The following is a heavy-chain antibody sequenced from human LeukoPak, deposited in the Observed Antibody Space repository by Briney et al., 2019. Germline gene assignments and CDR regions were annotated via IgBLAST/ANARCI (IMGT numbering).Heavy chain of an antibody. CDR3: AREFWGRLDY. D-gene: IGHD7-27*01. V-gene: IGHV3-11*01. CDR1: GLTFSNYY. CDR2: ITNGGSSA. J-gene: IGHJ4*02. Sequence: GGSLRLSCAASGLTFSNYYMSWLRQAPGQGLEWLSYITNGGSSADYADSVKGRFTISRDNAKSSLYLQMNSLRAEDTAVYYCAREFWGRLDYWGQGTLVTVSS.